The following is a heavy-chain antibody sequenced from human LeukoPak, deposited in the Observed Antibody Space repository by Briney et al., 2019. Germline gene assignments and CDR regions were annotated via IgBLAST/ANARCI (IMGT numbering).Heavy chain of an antibody. D-gene: IGHD4-17*01. CDR1: GGSFSGYY. CDR2: INHSGST. V-gene: IGHV4-34*01. CDR3: ARGQDYGDYVSHFDY. J-gene: IGHJ4*02. Sequence: SETLSLTCAVYGGSFSGYYWSWIRQPPGKGLEWIGEINHSGSTNYNLSLKSRVTISVDTSKNQFSLKLSSVTAADTAVYYCARGQDYGDYVSHFDYWGQGTLVPVSS.